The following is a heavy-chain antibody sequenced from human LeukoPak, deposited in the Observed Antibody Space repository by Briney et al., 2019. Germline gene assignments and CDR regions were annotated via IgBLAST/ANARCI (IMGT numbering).Heavy chain of an antibody. CDR2: IYNSSNT. J-gene: IGHJ3*01. CDR3: ARRFSSRSDGNGYYYGHDAFDV. D-gene: IGHD3-22*01. Sequence: SDPLSLTCSVSGDSISCSYWSWLRQPPGRGLELISNIYNSSNTNYNPSLQSRVTMSVDTSNSQFSLQLTSVSAADTAVYYCARRFSSRSDGNGYYYGHDAFDVWGQGTLVTVSS. V-gene: IGHV4-59*08. CDR1: GDSISCSY.